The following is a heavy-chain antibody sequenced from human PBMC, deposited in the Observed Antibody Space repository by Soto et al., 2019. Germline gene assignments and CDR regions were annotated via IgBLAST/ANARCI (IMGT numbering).Heavy chain of an antibody. V-gene: IGHV4-4*02. Sequence: SETLSLTCAVSGGSISSSNWWSWVRQPPGKGLEWIGEIYHSGSTNYNPSLKSRVTISVDKSKNQFSLKLSSVTAADTAVYYCARISGSYYYGMDVWGQGTTVTV. CDR2: IYHSGST. CDR1: GGSISSSNW. CDR3: ARISGSYYYGMDV. D-gene: IGHD1-26*01. J-gene: IGHJ6*02.